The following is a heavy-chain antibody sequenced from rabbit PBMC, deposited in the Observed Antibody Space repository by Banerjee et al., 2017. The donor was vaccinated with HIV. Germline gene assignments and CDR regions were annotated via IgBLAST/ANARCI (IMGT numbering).Heavy chain of an antibody. CDR2: IYTGHGGT. CDR1: GFSYSGGYD. J-gene: IGHJ4*01. V-gene: IGHV1S40*01. Sequence: QSLEESGGDLVKPGASLTLTCKASGFSYSGGYDMCWVRQAPGKGLEWIACIYTGHGGTYYASWARGRFTISKTSSTTVTLQMTSLTAADTATYFCARNDFSSAWGADLWGPGPLVTVS. CDR3: ARNDFSSAWGADL. D-gene: IGHD4-1*01.